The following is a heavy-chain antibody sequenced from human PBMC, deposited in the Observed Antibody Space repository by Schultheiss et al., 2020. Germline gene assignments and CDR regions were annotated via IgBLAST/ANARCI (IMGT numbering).Heavy chain of an antibody. CDR1: GGSISSGGYY. Sequence: SQTLSLTCAVSGGSISSGGYYWSWIRQPPGKGLEWIGEINHSGSTNYNPSLKSRVTISVDTSKNHFSLKLSSVTAADTAVYYCARDGGYGSGSYYFEYWGQGTLVTVSS. J-gene: IGHJ4*02. V-gene: IGHV4-31*11. D-gene: IGHD3-10*01. CDR3: ARDGGYGSGSYYFEY. CDR2: INHSGST.